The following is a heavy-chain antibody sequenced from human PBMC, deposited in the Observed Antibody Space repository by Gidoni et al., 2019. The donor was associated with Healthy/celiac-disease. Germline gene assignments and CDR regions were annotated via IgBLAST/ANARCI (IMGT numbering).Heavy chain of an antibody. J-gene: IGHJ6*02. D-gene: IGHD2-21*01. CDR2: IKQDGSER. V-gene: IGHV3-7*05. Sequence: EVQLVESGGGLVQPGGSLRLSCAGSGFSLSSSWMGWVRQAPGKGLEWVANIKQDGSERYYVDSVKGRFTISRDNAKNSLYLQMNSLRAEDTAVYYCARDLYSYYHGMDVWGQGTTVTVSS. CDR3: ARDLYSYYHGMDV. CDR1: GFSLSSSW.